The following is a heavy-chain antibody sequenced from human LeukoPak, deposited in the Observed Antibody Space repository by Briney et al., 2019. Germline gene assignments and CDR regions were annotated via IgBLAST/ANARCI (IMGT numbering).Heavy chain of an antibody. CDR3: ARVWYGSSTLGWFDP. CDR1: GGSITSTSYY. CDR2: VYYTGST. J-gene: IGHJ5*02. Sequence: SETLSLTCSVSGGSITSTSYYWGWIRQPPGEGLEWIGSVYYTGSTYYNPSLRSRVTISVDTSKNQFSLRLSSVTAADTVVFYCARVWYGSSTLGWFDPWGQGTLVTVSS. V-gene: IGHV4-39*01. D-gene: IGHD3-10*01.